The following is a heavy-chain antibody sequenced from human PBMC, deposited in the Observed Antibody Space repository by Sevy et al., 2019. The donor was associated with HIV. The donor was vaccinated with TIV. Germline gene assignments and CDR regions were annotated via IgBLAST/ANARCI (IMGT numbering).Heavy chain of an antibody. Sequence: GGSLRLSCAASGFTFNTYSLIWVRQTPGKGLEWLSFIGTAVGVTYYADSVKDRFTISRDNAKNSLYLQMNSLRDEDTAVYYCARCPGHYSIDYWGQGTLVTVSS. V-gene: IGHV3-48*02. J-gene: IGHJ4*02. CDR1: GFTFNTYS. CDR2: IGTAVGVT. D-gene: IGHD2-21*01. CDR3: ARCPGHYSIDY.